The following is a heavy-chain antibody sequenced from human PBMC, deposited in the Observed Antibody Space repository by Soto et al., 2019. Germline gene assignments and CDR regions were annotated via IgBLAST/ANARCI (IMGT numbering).Heavy chain of an antibody. V-gene: IGHV3-48*04. CDR3: ARDGSDDVVDPSH. J-gene: IGHJ4*02. CDR2: ISSSSSTI. D-gene: IGHD2-15*01. Sequence: GESLKISCAASGFTFSSYSMNWVRQAPGKGLEWVSYISSSSSTIYYADSVKGRFTISRDNAKNSLYLQMNSLRAEDTAVYYCARDGSDDVVDPSHWGQGTLVTVSS. CDR1: GFTFSSYS.